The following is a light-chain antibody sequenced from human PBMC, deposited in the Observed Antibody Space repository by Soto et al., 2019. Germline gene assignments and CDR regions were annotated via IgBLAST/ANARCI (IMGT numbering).Light chain of an antibody. Sequence: DIPMTQSPSTLSASVGDRVTITCRASQSISSWLAWYQQKPGKAPKLLIYKASSLKTGVPSRFSGSGSGTEFTLTISSLQPDDFATYYCQQYNSYSPMYTFGQGTKLEIK. J-gene: IGKJ2*01. V-gene: IGKV1-5*03. CDR2: KAS. CDR3: QQYNSYSPMYT. CDR1: QSISSW.